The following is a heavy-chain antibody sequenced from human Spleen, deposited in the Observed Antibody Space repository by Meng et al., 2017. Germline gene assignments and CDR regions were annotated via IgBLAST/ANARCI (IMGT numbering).Heavy chain of an antibody. Sequence: QLQLQDSGSGLVKPSEALSLTCGVSGDYIGTGAYYWGWIRQAPGKGLEWIGSIGHSGFTYYTPSVRSRVTVSIDTSKNQFSLKLTSVTAADTAVYFCVRSSAWVRTGFDPWGQGTLVTVSS. J-gene: IGHJ5*02. V-gene: IGHV4-39*01. CDR2: IGHSGFT. CDR3: VRSSAWVRTGFDP. CDR1: GDYIGTGAYY. D-gene: IGHD3-22*01.